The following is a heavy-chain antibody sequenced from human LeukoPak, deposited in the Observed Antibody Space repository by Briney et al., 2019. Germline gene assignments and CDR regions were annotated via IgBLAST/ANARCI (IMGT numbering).Heavy chain of an antibody. CDR2: ISGSGTNT. J-gene: IGHJ4*02. CDR1: GFTFSTYG. Sequence: PGGSLRLSCAASGFTFSTYGMSWVRQAPGKGLEWVSGISGSGTNTYYADSVKGRFTISRDNSKNTLYLQMNSLRAEDTAVYYCAKYRYYYDSSAYPYYIDYWGQGTLVTVSS. V-gene: IGHV3-23*01. D-gene: IGHD3-22*01. CDR3: AKYRYYYDSSAYPYYIDY.